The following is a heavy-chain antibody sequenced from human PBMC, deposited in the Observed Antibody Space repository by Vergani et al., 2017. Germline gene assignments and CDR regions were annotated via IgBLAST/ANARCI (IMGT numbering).Heavy chain of an antibody. Sequence: VQLVESGGGVVQRGGSLRLSCATSGFTLSNYDMQWIRQGPGKGLEWVSAISGSGGSTYYADSVKGRFTISRDNSKNTLYLQMNSLRAEDTAVYYCAKDVYSIYVRIDYWGQGTLVTVSS. CDR1: GFTLSNYD. V-gene: IGHV3-23*04. J-gene: IGHJ4*02. CDR2: ISGSGGST. D-gene: IGHD4-11*01. CDR3: AKDVYSIYVRIDY.